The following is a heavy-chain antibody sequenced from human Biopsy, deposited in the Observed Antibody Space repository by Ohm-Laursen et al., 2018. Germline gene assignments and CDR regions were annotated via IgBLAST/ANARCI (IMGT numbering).Heavy chain of an antibody. CDR3: ASLEDRTFDK. V-gene: IGHV1-69*04. CDR1: GYKFTSYG. CDR2: IIPILHVP. Sequence: EASVKVSCKVSGYKFTSYGISWVRQAPGQGLEWMGRIIPILHVPTYAQSFQGRVTISADKSTSTAYMELSGLRSEDTAVYYCASLEDRTFDKWGQGTLVTVSS. J-gene: IGHJ4*02.